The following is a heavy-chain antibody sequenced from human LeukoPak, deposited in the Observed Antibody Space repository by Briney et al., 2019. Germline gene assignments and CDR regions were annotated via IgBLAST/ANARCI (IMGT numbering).Heavy chain of an antibody. D-gene: IGHD3-10*01. Sequence: KPSETLSLTCTVSGGSISSSSYYWGWIRQPPGKGLEWIGSIYYNGSTYYNPSLKSRVTMSVDTSKNQFSLKLSSVTAADTAVYYCARDQGGLWFGELPFDYWGQGTLVTVSS. CDR3: ARDQGGLWFGELPFDY. J-gene: IGHJ4*02. V-gene: IGHV4-39*07. CDR1: GGSISSSSYY. CDR2: IYYNGST.